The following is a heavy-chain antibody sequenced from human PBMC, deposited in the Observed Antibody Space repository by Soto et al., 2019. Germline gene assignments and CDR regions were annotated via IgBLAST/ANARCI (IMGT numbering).Heavy chain of an antibody. V-gene: IGHV1-18*01. CDR2: VNNKNGDT. D-gene: IGHD2-2*01. Sequence: QVQLVQSGAEVKKPGASVKVSCKASGYTFINYGISWVRQAPGQRLEWVGWVNNKNGDTNYAQKFQGRVTVTTDTDATTAYMELRSLRSDDTAVYYCAIDQKCSSPACTHCYYYSMDVWGPGTTVTVSS. CDR1: GYTFINYG. CDR3: AIDQKCSSPACTHCYYYSMDV. J-gene: IGHJ6*02.